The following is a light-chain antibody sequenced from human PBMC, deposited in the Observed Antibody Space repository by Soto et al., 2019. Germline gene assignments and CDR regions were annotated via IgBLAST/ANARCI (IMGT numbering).Light chain of an antibody. Sequence: DIVMTQSPDSLAVSLGERATINCKSSQSVLYSSNNKNYLAWYQQKPGQPPKLLIYWASTRESGVPDRFSGSGSGTAFSLTISRLQAEDVAVYYCQPYDTTPYTFGQGTKLEIK. V-gene: IGKV4-1*01. CDR1: QSVLYSSNNKNY. J-gene: IGKJ2*01. CDR3: QPYDTTPYT. CDR2: WAS.